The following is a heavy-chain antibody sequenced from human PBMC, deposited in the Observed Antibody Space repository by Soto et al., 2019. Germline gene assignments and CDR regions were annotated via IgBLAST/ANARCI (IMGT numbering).Heavy chain of an antibody. J-gene: IGHJ4*02. CDR1: GFA. Sequence: GGTLRLSCEASGFAMTWVRQAPGKGLEWVSLISANDVGTYYAESVKTRFTISTDQSRNTVYLQMDSLRADDTAIYYCAKAKNDYNWDNRPPFDYWGQGTLVTVSS. V-gene: IGHV3-23*01. D-gene: IGHD1-20*01. CDR3: AKAKNDYNWDNRPPFDY. CDR2: ISANDVGT.